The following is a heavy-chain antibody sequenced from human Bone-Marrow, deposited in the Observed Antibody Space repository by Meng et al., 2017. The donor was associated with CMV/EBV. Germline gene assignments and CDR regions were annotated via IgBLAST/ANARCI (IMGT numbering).Heavy chain of an antibody. Sequence: SLKISCAASGFTFDDYAMHWVRQAPGKGLEWVSGISWNSGSIGYADSVKGRFTISRDNAKNSLYLQMNSLRAEDTALYYCAKAGAEMATIVWGQGTLVTVSS. V-gene: IGHV3-9*01. J-gene: IGHJ4*02. D-gene: IGHD5-24*01. CDR3: AKAGAEMATIV. CDR1: GFTFDDYA. CDR2: ISWNSGSI.